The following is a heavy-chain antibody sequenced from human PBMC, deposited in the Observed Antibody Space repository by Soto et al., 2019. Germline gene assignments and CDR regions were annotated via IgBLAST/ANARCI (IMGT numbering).Heavy chain of an antibody. CDR1: GGSISSGGYY. D-gene: IGHD3-3*01. CDR2: IYYSGST. CDR3: ARDRITIFGGVYGMDV. J-gene: IGHJ6*02. Sequence: SETLSLTCPVSGGSISSGGYYWSWIRQHPGKGLEWIGYIYYSGSTYYNPSLKSRVTISVDTSKNQFSLKLSSVTAADTAVYYCARDRITIFGGVYGMDVWGQGTTVTVSS. V-gene: IGHV4-31*03.